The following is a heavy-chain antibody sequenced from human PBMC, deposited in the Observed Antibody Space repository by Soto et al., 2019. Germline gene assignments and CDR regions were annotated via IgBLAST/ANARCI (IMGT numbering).Heavy chain of an antibody. D-gene: IGHD3-16*02. Sequence: PSETLSLTCTVSGGSVSSGSYYWSWIRQPPGKGLEWIGYIYYSGSTNYNPSLKSRVTISVDTSKNQFSLKLSSVTAADTAVYYCARVEHDYVWGSYRQGAFDIWGQGARVTV. CDR1: GGSVSSGSYY. CDR2: IYYSGST. CDR3: ARVEHDYVWGSYRQGAFDI. J-gene: IGHJ4*02. V-gene: IGHV4-61*01.